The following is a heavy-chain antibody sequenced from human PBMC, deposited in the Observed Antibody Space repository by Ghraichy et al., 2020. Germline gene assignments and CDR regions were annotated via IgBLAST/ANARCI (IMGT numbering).Heavy chain of an antibody. CDR3: AKDRLTADYYYYGMDV. V-gene: IGHV3-23*01. CDR1: GFTFSSYA. Sequence: GSLRLSCAASGFTFSSYAMSWVRQAPGKGLEWVSAISGSGGSTYYADSVKGRFTISRDNSKNTLYLQMNSLRAEDTAVYYCAKDRLTADYYYYGMDVWGQGTTVTVSS. D-gene: IGHD3-9*01. J-gene: IGHJ6*02. CDR2: ISGSGGST.